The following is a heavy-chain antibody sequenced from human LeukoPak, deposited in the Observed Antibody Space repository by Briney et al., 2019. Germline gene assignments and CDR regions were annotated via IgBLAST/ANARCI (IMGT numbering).Heavy chain of an antibody. CDR1: GYTFTSYY. V-gene: IGHV1-46*01. CDR3: ARDLSGGKLRYFAWLPPDY. Sequence: ASVKVSCKASGYTFTSYYMHWVRHAPGQGLEWMGIINPNAGTTSYAQKFQGRVTVTRDTSTSTVYMELSSLRSEDTAVYYCARDLSGGKLRYFAWLPPDYWGQGTLVTVSS. J-gene: IGHJ4*02. D-gene: IGHD3-9*01. CDR2: INPNAGTT.